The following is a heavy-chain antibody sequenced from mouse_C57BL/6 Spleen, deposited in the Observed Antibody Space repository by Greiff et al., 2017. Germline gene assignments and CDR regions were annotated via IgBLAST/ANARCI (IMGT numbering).Heavy chain of an antibody. J-gene: IGHJ1*03. CDR2: IDTSYSYT. CDR1: GYTFTSYW. CDR3: ASGVGDWCFDV. D-gene: IGHD1-1*02. Sequence: QVQLQQPGAELVKPGASVKLSCKASGYTFTSYWMQWVKQRPGQGLEWIGEIDTSYSYTNYNQKFKGKATLTVDTSSSTAYMQLSSLTAEDSAVYYCASGVGDWCFDVWGTGTTVTVSS. V-gene: IGHV1-50*01.